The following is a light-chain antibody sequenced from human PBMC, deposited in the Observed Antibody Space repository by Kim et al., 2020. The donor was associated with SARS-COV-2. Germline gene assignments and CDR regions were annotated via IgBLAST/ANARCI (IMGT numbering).Light chain of an antibody. CDR1: NIGSKS. CDR3: QVWDSSSDHRGV. Sequence: SYELTQPPSVSVAPGKTARITCGGNNIGSKSVHWYQQKPGQAPVLVIYYDSDRPSGIPERFSGSNSGNTATLTISRVEAGDDADYYCQVWDSSSDHRGVF. J-gene: IGLJ3*02. CDR2: YDS. V-gene: IGLV3-21*04.